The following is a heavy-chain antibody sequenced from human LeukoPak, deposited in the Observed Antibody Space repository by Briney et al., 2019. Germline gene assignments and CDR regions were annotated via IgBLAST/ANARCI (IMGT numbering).Heavy chain of an antibody. D-gene: IGHD3-22*01. CDR3: ARQYYYDSSGYYTY. J-gene: IGHJ4*02. CDR1: GFTFSDYY. CDR2: ISSSGSAI. Sequence: GGSLRLSCAASGFTFSDYYMSWIRQAPGKGLEWVSYISSSGSAIYYADSVKGRFTISRDNAKNSLYLQMNSLRAEDTAVYYCARQYYYDSSGYYTYWGREPWSPSPQ. V-gene: IGHV3-11*01.